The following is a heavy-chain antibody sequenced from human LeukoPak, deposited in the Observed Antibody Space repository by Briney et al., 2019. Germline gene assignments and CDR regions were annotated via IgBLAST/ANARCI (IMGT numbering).Heavy chain of an antibody. CDR3: GRIDGVDTAMVTPR. Sequence: SETLSLTCTVSGGSISSYYWSWIRRPPGKGLEWIRYIYYSGSTNYNPSLKSRVTISVDTSKNQFSLKLSSVTAADTAVYYCGRIDGVDTAMVTPRWGRGTLVTVSS. CDR1: GGSISSYY. V-gene: IGHV4-59*01. D-gene: IGHD5-18*01. J-gene: IGHJ4*02. CDR2: IYYSGST.